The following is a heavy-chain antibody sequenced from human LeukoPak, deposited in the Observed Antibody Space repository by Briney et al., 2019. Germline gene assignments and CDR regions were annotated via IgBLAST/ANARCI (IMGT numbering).Heavy chain of an antibody. D-gene: IGHD3-16*01. Sequence: PGGSLRLSCAASGFTFSSYAMSWVRQAPGKGLEWVSALSGSGEYTYSADSVKGRFTISRDSSKNMLYLQMNSLRAEDTAVYYCATITYFDYIWGRFVSWGQGTLVTVSS. CDR1: GFTFSSYA. V-gene: IGHV3-23*01. CDR2: LSGSGEYT. J-gene: IGHJ4*02. CDR3: ATITYFDYIWGRFVS.